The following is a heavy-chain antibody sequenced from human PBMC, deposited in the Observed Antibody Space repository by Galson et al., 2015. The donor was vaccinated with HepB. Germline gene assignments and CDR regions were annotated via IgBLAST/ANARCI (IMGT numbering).Heavy chain of an antibody. D-gene: IGHD2-21*02. CDR2: ISYDGSNK. Sequence: SLRLSCAASGFTFSSYAMHWVRQAPGKGLEWVAVISYDGSNKYYADSVKGRFTISRDNSKNTLYLQMNSLRAEDTAVYYCARDRSPVVVTAFFGYWGQGTLVTVSS. CDR1: GFTFSSYA. CDR3: ARDRSPVVVTAFFGY. J-gene: IGHJ4*02. V-gene: IGHV3-30*04.